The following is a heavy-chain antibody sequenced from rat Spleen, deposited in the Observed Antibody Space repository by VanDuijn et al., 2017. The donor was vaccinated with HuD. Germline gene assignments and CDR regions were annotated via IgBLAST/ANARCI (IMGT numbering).Heavy chain of an antibody. CDR1: GFTFSNYG. D-gene: IGHD1-11*01. CDR2: INYDATST. J-gene: IGHJ3*01. Sequence: EVQLVESGGGLVQPGRSLKLSCEASGFTFSNYGMAWVRQAPTKGLEWVATINYDATSTHYRDSVKGRFTISRDNAKNTQYLQMDSLKSEDTATYYCARHGGLRNWFAYWGQGTLVTVSS. CDR3: ARHGGLRNWFAY. V-gene: IGHV5-29*01.